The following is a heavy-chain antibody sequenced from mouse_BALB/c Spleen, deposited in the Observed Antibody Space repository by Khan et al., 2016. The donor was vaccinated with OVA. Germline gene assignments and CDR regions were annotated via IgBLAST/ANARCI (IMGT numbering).Heavy chain of an antibody. V-gene: IGHV3-2*02. CDR1: GYSITSDYA. Sequence: EVQLQESGPGLVKPSQSLSLTCTVTGYSITSDYAWNWIRQFPGNKLEWMGYISYSGRTSYNPSLKSRISITRDTSKNQFFLPLNSVNTEDTATYFCARSVTITTVVATDFDYWGQGTTLTGSS. J-gene: IGHJ2*01. CDR2: ISYSGRT. CDR3: ARSVTITTVVATDFDY. D-gene: IGHD1-1*01.